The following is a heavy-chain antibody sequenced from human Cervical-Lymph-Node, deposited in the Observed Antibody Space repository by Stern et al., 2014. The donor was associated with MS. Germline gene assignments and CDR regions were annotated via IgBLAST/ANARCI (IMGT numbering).Heavy chain of an antibody. D-gene: IGHD5-18*01. V-gene: IGHV4-59*01. CDR3: ARGTAMADY. CDR2: IYYSGST. J-gene: IGHJ4*02. CDR1: GGSISSYY. Sequence: QLQLQESGPGLVKPSETLSLTCTVSGGSISSYYWSWIRQPPGKGLEWIGYIYYSGSTNYNPSLKSRVTISVDTSKNQFSLKLSSVTAADTAVYYCARGTAMADYWGQGTLVTVSS.